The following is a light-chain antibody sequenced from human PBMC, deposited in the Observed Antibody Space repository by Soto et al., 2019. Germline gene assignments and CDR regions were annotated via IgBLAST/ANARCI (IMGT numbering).Light chain of an antibody. CDR2: GAS. CDR1: QSVSSSY. Sequence: EIVLTQSPGTLSLSPGDRSTLSCRASQSVSSSYLAWYQQKPGQAPRLLIYGASSRPTGIPDRFSGSGSGTDFTLTISRLEPEDFAVYYCQQYGSSSTFGQGTRLEI. CDR3: QQYGSSST. V-gene: IGKV3-20*01. J-gene: IGKJ5*01.